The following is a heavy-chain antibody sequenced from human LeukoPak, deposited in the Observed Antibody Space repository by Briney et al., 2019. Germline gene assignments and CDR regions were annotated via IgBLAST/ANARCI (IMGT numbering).Heavy chain of an antibody. J-gene: IGHJ4*02. CDR1: GFTFSSNW. D-gene: IGHD1-26*01. V-gene: IGHV3-74*01. CDR3: VRDLGGRAGH. Sequence: GGSLRLSCAASGFTFSSNWMHWVRQAPGKGLVWVSRINEDGSTTNYADSVKGRSTIFRDNAKNTLYLQMNSLRAEDTAVYYCVRDLGGRAGHWGQGTLVTVSS. CDR2: INEDGSTT.